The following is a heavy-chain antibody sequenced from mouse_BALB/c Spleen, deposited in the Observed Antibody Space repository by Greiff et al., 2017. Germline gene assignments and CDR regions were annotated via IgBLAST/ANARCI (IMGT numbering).Heavy chain of an antibody. CDR3: ARDDRSGYVRFAY. D-gene: IGHD3-2*01. CDR2: IWAGGST. Sequence: VMLVESGPGLVAPSQSLSITCTVSGFSLTSYGVHWVRQPPGKGLEWLGVIWAGGSTNYNSALMSRLSISKDNSKSQVFLKMNSLQTDDTAMYYCARDDRSGYVRFAYWGQGTLVTVSA. V-gene: IGHV2-9*02. J-gene: IGHJ3*01. CDR1: GFSLTSYG.